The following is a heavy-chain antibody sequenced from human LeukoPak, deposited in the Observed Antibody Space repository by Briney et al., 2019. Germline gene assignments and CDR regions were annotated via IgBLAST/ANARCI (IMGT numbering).Heavy chain of an antibody. V-gene: IGHV3-11*04. CDR1: ILTFRDRF. J-gene: IGHJ4*02. CDR2: ISRSGTPI. D-gene: IGHD3-22*01. Sequence: PGGSLRLSCAASILTFRDRFMSWIRQPPGKGLEWVSYISRSGTPIYYADSVKGRFTISRDNARNSLHLQMNSLRAEDTAVYYCAREWAGGDSSAYPPFDYWGQGTLVTVSS. CDR3: AREWAGGDSSAYPPFDY.